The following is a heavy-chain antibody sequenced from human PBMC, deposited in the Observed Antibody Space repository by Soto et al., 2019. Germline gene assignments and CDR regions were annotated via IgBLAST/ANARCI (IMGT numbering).Heavy chain of an antibody. J-gene: IGHJ4*02. D-gene: IGHD2-15*01. CDR1: GFTFGDYA. CDR3: ARDDLVTSHFDN. Sequence: GGSLRLSCTASGFTFGDYAMSWVRQTPGKGLQWLSYISASSSTIFYADSVRGRFTISRDNAKNSLYLQMNSLRAEDTAVYYCARDDLVTSHFDNWGQGTLVTVSS. CDR2: ISASSSTI. V-gene: IGHV3-48*01.